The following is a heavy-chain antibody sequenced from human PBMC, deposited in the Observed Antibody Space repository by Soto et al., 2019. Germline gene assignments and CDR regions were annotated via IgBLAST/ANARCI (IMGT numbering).Heavy chain of an antibody. D-gene: IGHD2-8*01. V-gene: IGHV3-33*01. Sequence: GGSLRLSCAASGFTFSSYGMHWVHQAPGKGLEWVAVIWYDGSNKYYADSVKGRFTISRDNSKNTLYLQMNSLRAEDTAVYYCARDLKRTNGVRPGYWGQGTLATVSS. CDR3: ARDLKRTNGVRPGY. CDR2: IWYDGSNK. CDR1: GFTFSSYG. J-gene: IGHJ4*02.